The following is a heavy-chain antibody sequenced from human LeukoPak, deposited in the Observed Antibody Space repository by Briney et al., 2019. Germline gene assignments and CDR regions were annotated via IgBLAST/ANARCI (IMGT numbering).Heavy chain of an antibody. CDR3: ARAGWIYGSGSYYIVS. V-gene: IGHV4-39*01. CDR1: GGSISSSSYY. CDR2: IYYSGST. D-gene: IGHD3-10*01. Sequence: SETLSLTCTVSGGSISSSSYYWGWIRQPPGKGLEWIGSIYYSGSTYYNPSLKSRVTISVDTSKNQFSLKLSSVTAADTAVYYCARAGWIYGSGSYYIVSWGQGTLVTVSS. J-gene: IGHJ5*02.